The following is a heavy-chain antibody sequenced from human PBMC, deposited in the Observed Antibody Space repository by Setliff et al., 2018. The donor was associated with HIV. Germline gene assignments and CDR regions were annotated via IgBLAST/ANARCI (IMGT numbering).Heavy chain of an antibody. CDR2: TYYRSKWNS. CDR1: GDSVSSKSAA. J-gene: IGHJ6*03. D-gene: IGHD1-1*01. V-gene: IGHV6-1*01. CDR3: ARGGDWDDNYYMDV. Sequence: PSQTLSLTCAISGDSVSSKSAAWNWLRQSPSRGLEWLGRTYYRSKWNSDYAPSVKSRVTINPDTSKNKFSLQLSSVTPEDTAVYYCARGGDWDDNYYMDVWGKGTTVT.